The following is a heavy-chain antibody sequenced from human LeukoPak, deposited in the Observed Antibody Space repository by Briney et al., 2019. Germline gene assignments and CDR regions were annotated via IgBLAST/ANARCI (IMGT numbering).Heavy chain of an antibody. V-gene: IGHV3-7*01. D-gene: IGHD3-22*01. CDR3: VIYYYDSSGYYYFDY. CDR2: IKQDGSEK. CDR1: GFTFSSYW. Sequence: GGSLRLSCAASGFTFSSYWMSWVRQARGKGLEWVVNIKQDGSEKYYVDSVKGRFTISRDNAKNSLYLQMNSLRAEDTAVYYCVIYYYDSSGYYYFDYWGQGTLVTVSS. J-gene: IGHJ4*02.